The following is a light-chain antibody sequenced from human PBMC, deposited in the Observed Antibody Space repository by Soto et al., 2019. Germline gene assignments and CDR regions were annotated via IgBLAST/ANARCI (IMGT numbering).Light chain of an antibody. CDR3: QQYNYWPRT. CDR1: QSVVSS. Sequence: EIVMTQSPATLSVSPGERATLSCRASQSVVSSLAWYQQKPGQAPRLLIYGASTRATGIPARFSGSGSGTEFTLTISSLQSEDFAVYYCQQYNYWPRTFGHGTKLEIK. J-gene: IGKJ2*01. V-gene: IGKV3-15*01. CDR2: GAS.